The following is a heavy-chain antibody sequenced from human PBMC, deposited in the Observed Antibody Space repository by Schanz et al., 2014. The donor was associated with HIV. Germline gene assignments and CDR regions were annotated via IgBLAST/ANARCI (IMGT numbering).Heavy chain of an antibody. J-gene: IGHJ4*02. CDR2: LFGSNE. V-gene: IGHV3-30*14. D-gene: IGHD6-13*01. Sequence: QAQLVESGGGVVQPGGSLRLSCAASGFSSSNSVIHWVRQAPGKGLEWVAALFGSNEHYKESVKGRFTVSGDNSKNTLYLQMNSLRAEDTAMYYCARDPDPYRFSSSWPHWGQGTLVTVSS. CDR1: GFSSSNSV. CDR3: ARDPDPYRFSSSWPH.